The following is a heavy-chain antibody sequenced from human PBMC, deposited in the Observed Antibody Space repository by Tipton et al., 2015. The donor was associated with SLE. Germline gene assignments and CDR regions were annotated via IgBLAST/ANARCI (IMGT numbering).Heavy chain of an antibody. D-gene: IGHD3-22*01. V-gene: IGHV3-48*04. CDR2: ISSNGSTI. Sequence: GSLRLSCAASGFTLSNYAMSWVRQAPGKGLEWVAYISSNGSTIYYADSVKGRFTISRDNAKNSLYLQMNSLRAEDTAVYYCARDRPGYYDSSGYSDWGQGTLVTVSS. CDR3: ARDRPGYYDSSGYSD. J-gene: IGHJ4*02. CDR1: GFTLSNYA.